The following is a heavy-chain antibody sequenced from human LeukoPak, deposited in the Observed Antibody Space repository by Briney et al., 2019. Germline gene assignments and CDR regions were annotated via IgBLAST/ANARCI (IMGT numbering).Heavy chain of an antibody. V-gene: IGHV3-7*01. CDR1: GFTFSNYW. CDR2: IKPDGTKK. J-gene: IGHJ4*02. CDR3: ASQPAVIDLDY. Sequence: GGSLRLSCAASGFTFSNYWMTRVRQAPGKGLEWVANIKPDGTKKTYVDSVKGRFTISRDNAKNSLYLQMNSLRVDDTAVYYCASQPAVIDLDYWGQGNLVTVSS. D-gene: IGHD2-21*01.